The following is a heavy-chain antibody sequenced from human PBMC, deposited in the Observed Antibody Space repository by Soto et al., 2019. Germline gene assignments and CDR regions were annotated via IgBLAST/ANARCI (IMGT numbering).Heavy chain of an antibody. V-gene: IGHV5-51*01. D-gene: IGHD3-10*01. Sequence: GDPLKISCNGSAYSFTIYWIAGVRQMPGKGLDWMGIIDPGDSDTRYSPSFQVQVTISADTSISTAYLLWSSLKASATAMYYCARLGVLYYGMDVWGQGTTVTVSS. CDR1: AYSFTIYW. CDR3: ARLGVLYYGMDV. J-gene: IGHJ6*02. CDR2: IDPGDSDT.